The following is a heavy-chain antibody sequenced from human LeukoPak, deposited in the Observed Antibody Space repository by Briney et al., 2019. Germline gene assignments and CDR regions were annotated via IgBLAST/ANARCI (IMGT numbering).Heavy chain of an antibody. CDR3: ARGNGYTHLDYFDY. CDR1: GGSISSGSYY. V-gene: IGHV4-61*02. J-gene: IGHJ4*02. CDR2: IYTSGST. D-gene: IGHD5-24*01. Sequence: SETLSLTCTVSGGSISSGSYYWSWIRQPAGKGLEWIGRIYTSGSTNYNPSLKSRVTISVDTSKNQFSLKLSSVTAADTAVYYCARGNGYTHLDYFDYWGQGTLVTVSS.